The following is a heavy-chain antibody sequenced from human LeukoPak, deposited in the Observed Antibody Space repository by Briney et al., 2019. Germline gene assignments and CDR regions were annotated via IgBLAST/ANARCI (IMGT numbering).Heavy chain of an antibody. J-gene: IGHJ1*01. CDR1: GGSLSSGDYY. CDR3: AKSWGYAANSLHIQH. D-gene: IGHD4-23*01. CDR2: IYITGST. V-gene: IGHV4-61*02. Sequence: SQTLSLTCTVSGGSLSSGDYYWSWIRHPPGKGLEWIGRIYITGSTDYNPSPKSRVTMSVDTSNNQFSLKLTSVTAADTAVYYCAKSWGYAANSLHIQHWGQGARVIVSA.